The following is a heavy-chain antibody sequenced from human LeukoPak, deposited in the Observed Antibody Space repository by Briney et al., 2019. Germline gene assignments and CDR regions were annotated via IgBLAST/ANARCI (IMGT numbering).Heavy chain of an antibody. D-gene: IGHD3-10*01. J-gene: IGHJ4*02. CDR1: GFTFSSYS. V-gene: IGHV3-21*01. CDR2: ISSTSSYI. Sequence: GGSLILSCAASGFTFSSYSMNWVRQAPGKGLEWVSSISSTSSYIYYADSVKGRFTISRGNAKNSLYLQMNSLGAEDTAVYFCARDYYGNYYFDYWGQGTLVTVSS. CDR3: ARDYYGNYYFDY.